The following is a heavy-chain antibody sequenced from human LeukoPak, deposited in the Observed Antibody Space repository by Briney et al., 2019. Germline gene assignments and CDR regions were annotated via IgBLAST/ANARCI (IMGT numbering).Heavy chain of an antibody. CDR3: ARGRYNWNRGYFDY. J-gene: IGHJ4*02. V-gene: IGHV4-34*01. D-gene: IGHD1-20*01. CDR1: SGSFSGYY. CDR2: INHSGST. Sequence: SETLSLTCAVYSGSFSGYYWSWIRQPPGKGLEWIGEINHSGSTNYNPSLKSRVTISVDTSKNQFSLKLSSVTAADTAVYYCARGRYNWNRGYFDYWGQGTLVTVSS.